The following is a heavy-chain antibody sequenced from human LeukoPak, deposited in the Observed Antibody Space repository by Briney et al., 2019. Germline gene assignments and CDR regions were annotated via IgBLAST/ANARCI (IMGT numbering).Heavy chain of an antibody. J-gene: IGHJ4*02. V-gene: IGHV5-51*01. CDR1: GHSFNCYW. CDR3: ARRAISYGGNSASPALYYFDY. CDR2: SSSGYTDS. D-gene: IGHD4-23*01. Sequence: GGSPQIPSYGSGHSFNCYWVVWVRRAPGKGPDRKGTSSSGYTDSRNSASVQGLVIISAGKTINTAYLQWRSLKASDTAMYYCARRAISYGGNSASPALYYFDYWGQGTLVTVSS.